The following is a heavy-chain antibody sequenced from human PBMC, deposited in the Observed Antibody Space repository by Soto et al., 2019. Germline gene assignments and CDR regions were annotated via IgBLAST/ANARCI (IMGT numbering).Heavy chain of an antibody. V-gene: IGHV4-34*01. CDR3: AKLLSGPTPNLDF. CDR1: GGSFSGYY. J-gene: IGHJ4*02. CDR2: IHHSGST. Sequence: SETLSLTRAVYGGSFSGYYWSWIRQPPGKGLEWIGEIHHSGSTNYNPPLKSRVTTSVATARNQLSLKLSSVTAADTAVYYCAKLLSGPTPNLDFGAQGTLFTFSS. D-gene: IGHD3-10*01.